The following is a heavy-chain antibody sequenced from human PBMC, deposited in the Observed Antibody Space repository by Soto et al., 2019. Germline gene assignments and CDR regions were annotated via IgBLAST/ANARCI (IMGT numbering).Heavy chain of an antibody. Sequence: ASVKVSCKVSGYTLTELSMHWVRQAPGKGLEWMGGFDPEDGGTIYAQKFQGRVTMTEDTSTDTAYMELSSLRSEDTAVYYCATWNYDFWSGPTRYGMDVWGQGTTVTVSS. V-gene: IGHV1-24*01. J-gene: IGHJ6*02. D-gene: IGHD3-3*01. CDR3: ATWNYDFWSGPTRYGMDV. CDR2: FDPEDGGT. CDR1: GYTLTELS.